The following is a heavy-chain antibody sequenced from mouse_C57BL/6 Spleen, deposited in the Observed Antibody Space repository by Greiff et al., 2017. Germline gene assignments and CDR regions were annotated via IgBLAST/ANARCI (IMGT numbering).Heavy chain of an antibody. V-gene: IGHV1-80*01. J-gene: IGHJ2*01. D-gene: IGHD2-4*01. CDR2: IYPGDGDT. CDR3: ARSLYCDYDRDYFDY. Sequence: QVQLQQSGAELVKPGASVKISCKASGFAFSSYWMNWVKQRPGKGLEWIGQIYPGDGDTNYNGKFKGKATLTADKSSSTAYMQLSSLTSEDSAVYFCARSLYCDYDRDYFDYWGQGTTLTVSS. CDR1: GFAFSSYW.